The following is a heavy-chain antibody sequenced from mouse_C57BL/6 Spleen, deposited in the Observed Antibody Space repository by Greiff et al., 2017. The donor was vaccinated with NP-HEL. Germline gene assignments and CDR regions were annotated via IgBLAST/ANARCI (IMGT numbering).Heavy chain of an antibody. V-gene: IGHV5-17*01. CDR3: ARSSGLRRGNYFDY. Sequence: EVQLVESGGGLVKPGGSLKLSCAASGFTFSDYGMHWVRQAPEKGLEWVAYISSGSSTIYYADTVKGRFTISRDNAKNTLFLQMTSLRSEDTAMYYCARSSGLRRGNYFDYWGQGTTLTVSS. CDR1: GFTFSDYG. D-gene: IGHD2-4*01. CDR2: ISSGSSTI. J-gene: IGHJ2*01.